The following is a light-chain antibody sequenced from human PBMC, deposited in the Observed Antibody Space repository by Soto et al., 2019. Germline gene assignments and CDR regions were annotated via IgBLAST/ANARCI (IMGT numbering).Light chain of an antibody. V-gene: IGLV2-23*01. CDR1: SSDVGSYSL. CDR3: CSYAGSNTWV. J-gene: IGLJ3*02. CDR2: EGS. Sequence: QSALTQPASVSGSPGQSITLSCTGTSSDVGSYSLVSWYQQHPGKVPKLIIYEGSKRSSDVFNRFSGSKSGNTASLTISGLLAEDEADYYCCSYAGSNTWVFGGGTKLTVL.